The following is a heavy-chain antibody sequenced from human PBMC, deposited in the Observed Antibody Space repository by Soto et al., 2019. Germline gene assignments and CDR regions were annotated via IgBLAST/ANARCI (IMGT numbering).Heavy chain of an antibody. CDR2: ISGSGGST. V-gene: IGHV3-23*01. J-gene: IGHJ3*02. CDR1: GFTFSSYA. CDR3: ARDSPYYYDSSGYAFDI. Sequence: GESLKISCAASGFTFSSYAMSWVRQAPGKGLEWVSAISGSGGSTYYADSVKGRFTISRDNSKNTLYLQMNSLRAEDTAVYYCARDSPYYYDSSGYAFDIWGQGTMVTVSS. D-gene: IGHD3-22*01.